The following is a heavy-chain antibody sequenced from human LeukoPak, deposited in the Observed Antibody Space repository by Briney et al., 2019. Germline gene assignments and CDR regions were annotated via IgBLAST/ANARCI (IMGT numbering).Heavy chain of an antibody. V-gene: IGHV1-2*02. Sequence: ASVKVSCKASGYTFTGYYMHWVRQAPGQGLEWMGWINPNSGGTNYAQKFQGRVTMTRDTSISTAYMELSRLRSDDTAVYYCARVGKMPVTTRYYFDYWGQGTLVTVSS. CDR2: INPNSGGT. CDR1: GYTFTGYY. CDR3: ARVGKMPVTTRYYFDY. D-gene: IGHD4-17*01. J-gene: IGHJ4*02.